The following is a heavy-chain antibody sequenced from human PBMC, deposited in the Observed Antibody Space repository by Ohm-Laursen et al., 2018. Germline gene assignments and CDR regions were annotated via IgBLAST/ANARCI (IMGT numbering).Heavy chain of an antibody. Sequence: SLRLSCSASGFTFSSYWMHWVRQAPGKGLVWVSRINSDGSTTSYADSVKGRFTISRDNAKNSLYLQMNSLRADDTAVYYCAVSPRVTWDWGQGTLVTVSS. CDR2: INSDGSTT. J-gene: IGHJ4*02. D-gene: IGHD3-16*01. CDR1: GFTFSSYW. V-gene: IGHV3-74*01. CDR3: AVSPRVTWD.